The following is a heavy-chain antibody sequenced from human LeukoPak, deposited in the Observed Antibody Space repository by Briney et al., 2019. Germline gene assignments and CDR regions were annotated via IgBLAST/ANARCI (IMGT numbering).Heavy chain of an antibody. CDR1: GYTFTSYD. V-gene: IGHV1-8*01. CDR3: ARGNYYDFWSGYYDWFDP. J-gene: IGHJ5*02. D-gene: IGHD3-3*01. Sequence: ASVKVSCKASGYTFTSYDINWVRQATGQGLEWMGWMNPNSGNTGYAQKFQGRVTTTRNTSISTAYMELSSLRSEDTAVYYCARGNYYDFWSGYYDWFDPWGQGTLVTVSS. CDR2: MNPNSGNT.